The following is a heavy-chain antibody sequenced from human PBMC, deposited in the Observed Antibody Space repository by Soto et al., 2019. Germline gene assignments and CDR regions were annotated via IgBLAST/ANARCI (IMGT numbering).Heavy chain of an antibody. J-gene: IGHJ6*02. D-gene: IGHD3-3*01. CDR3: ARGVYYDFWSGYYKAYYYYGMDV. CDR2: IIPIFGTA. V-gene: IGHV1-69*13. CDR1: GGTFSSYA. Sequence: SVKVSCKASGGTFSSYAISWVRQAPGQGLEWMGGIIPIFGTANYAQKFQGRVTITADESTSTAYMELSSLRSEDTAVYYCARGVYYDFWSGYYKAYYYYGMDVWGQGTTVTVSS.